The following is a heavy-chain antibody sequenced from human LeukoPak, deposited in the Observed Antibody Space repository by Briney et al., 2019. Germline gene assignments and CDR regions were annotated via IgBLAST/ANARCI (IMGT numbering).Heavy chain of an antibody. CDR2: ISGSGGST. D-gene: IGHD2-8*01. V-gene: IGHV3-23*01. J-gene: IGHJ2*01. CDR3: AKDLGMVWYFDL. Sequence: PGGSLRLSCAASGFTFSSYAMSWVRQAPGKGLEWVSGISGSGGSTYYADPVKGRFTISRDNSKNTLYLQMNSLRVEDTAVYYCAKDLGMVWYFDLWGRGTLVTVSS. CDR1: GFTFSSYA.